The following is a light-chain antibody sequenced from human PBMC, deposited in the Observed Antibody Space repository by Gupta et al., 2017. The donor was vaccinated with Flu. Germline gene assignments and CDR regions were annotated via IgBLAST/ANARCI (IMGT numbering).Light chain of an antibody. CDR3: QAWDGITVV. V-gene: IGLV3-1*01. CDR1: DLGNKY. Sequence: SPGQTASITCSGDDLGNKYGCWYQQKTGQSPVLVVYQDVKRPSGISERFSGSNSGDTATLTISGTQAMDEAEYYCQAWDGITVVFGGGTKVTVL. J-gene: IGLJ2*01. CDR2: QDV.